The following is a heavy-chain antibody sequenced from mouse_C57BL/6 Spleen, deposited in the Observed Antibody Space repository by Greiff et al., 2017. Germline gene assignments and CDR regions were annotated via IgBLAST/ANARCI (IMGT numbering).Heavy chain of an antibody. J-gene: IGHJ3*01. D-gene: IGHD2-2*01. Sequence: EVKLVESGEGLVKPGGSLKLSCAASGFTFSSYAMSWVRQTPEKRLEWVAYISSGGDYIYYADTVKGRFTIFRDNARNTLYLQMSSLKSEDTAMYYCTREDSTMVTTGFAYWGQGTLVTVSA. CDR3: TREDSTMVTTGFAY. V-gene: IGHV5-9-1*02. CDR2: ISSGGDYI. CDR1: GFTFSSYA.